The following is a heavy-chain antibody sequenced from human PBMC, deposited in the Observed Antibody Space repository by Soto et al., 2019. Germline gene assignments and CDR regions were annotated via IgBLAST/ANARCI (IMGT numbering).Heavy chain of an antibody. CDR3: TTDSYITSIIVRFDY. CDR2: VKSKNDGGTT. D-gene: IGHD3-22*01. V-gene: IGHV3-15*07. Sequence: GGSLRLSCAASGCTFDNASINWVRQAPGKGLEWVGRVKSKNDGGTTDFAAPVKGRFAISRDDSKNMVYLEMNSLQTEDTAIYYCTTDSYITSIIVRFDYWGHGTLVTVSS. J-gene: IGHJ4*01. CDR1: GCTFDNAS.